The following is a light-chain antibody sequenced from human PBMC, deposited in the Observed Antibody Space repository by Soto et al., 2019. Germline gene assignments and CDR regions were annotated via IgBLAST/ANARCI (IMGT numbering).Light chain of an antibody. Sequence: QSALTQPASVSGSPGQSITISCTGTSSDVGGYNYVSWYQPHPGKAPKLMIYDVSYRPSGVSNRFSASKSANTASLTISGLQAEDDADYYCSSYTSSSTDVVFGGGTKLTVL. CDR2: DVS. CDR1: SSDVGGYNY. J-gene: IGLJ2*01. V-gene: IGLV2-14*03. CDR3: SSYTSSSTDVV.